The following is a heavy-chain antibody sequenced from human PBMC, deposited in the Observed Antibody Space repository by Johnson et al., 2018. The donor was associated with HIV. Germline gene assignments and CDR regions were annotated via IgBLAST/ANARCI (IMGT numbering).Heavy chain of an antibody. D-gene: IGHD6-6*01. CDR3: ARDSSLTRI. CDR2: IKQDGSEK. J-gene: IGHJ3*02. CDR1: GFTFSSYE. V-gene: IGHV3-7*03. Sequence: VQLVESGGVLVQPGGSLRLSCAASGFTFSSYEMNWVRQAPGKGPEWVANIKQDGSEKYYVDSVKGRFTISRDNAKNSLYLQMNSLRAEDTAVYYCARDSSLTRIWGQGTMVTVSS.